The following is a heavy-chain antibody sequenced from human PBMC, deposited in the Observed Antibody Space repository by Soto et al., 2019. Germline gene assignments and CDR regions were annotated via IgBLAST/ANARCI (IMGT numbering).Heavy chain of an antibody. Sequence: ASVKVSCKASGYTFTSYAMHWVRQAPGQRLEWMGWINAGNGNTKYSQKFQGRVTITRDTSASTAYMELSSLRSEDTAVYYCARDKAQVTTRWFDPWGQGTLVTVSS. V-gene: IGHV1-3*01. CDR1: GYTFTSYA. J-gene: IGHJ5*02. D-gene: IGHD4-17*01. CDR2: INAGNGNT. CDR3: ARDKAQVTTRWFDP.